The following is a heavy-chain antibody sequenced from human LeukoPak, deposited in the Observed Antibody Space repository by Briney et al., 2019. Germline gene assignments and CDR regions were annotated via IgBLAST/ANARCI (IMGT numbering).Heavy chain of an antibody. CDR2: ISSSSSTI. V-gene: IGHV3-48*04. D-gene: IGHD6-19*01. J-gene: IGHJ2*01. CDR3: ARDEGAVDQNWYLDL. Sequence: GGSLRLSCAASGFTFSSYSMNWVRQAPGKGLEWVSYISSSSSTIYYADSLKGRFTISRDNAKNSLYLQMNSLRAEDTAVYYCARDEGAVDQNWYLDLWGRGTLVTVSS. CDR1: GFTFSSYS.